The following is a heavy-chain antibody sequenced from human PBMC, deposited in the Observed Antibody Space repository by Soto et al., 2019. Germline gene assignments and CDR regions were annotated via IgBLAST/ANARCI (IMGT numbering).Heavy chain of an antibody. V-gene: IGHV3-30-3*01. CDR2: ISYDGSNK. CDR1: GFTFSSYA. J-gene: IGHJ6*02. CDR3: ARDRVASYDYYYYGMDV. Sequence: GGSLRLSCVASGFTFSSYAMHWVRQAPGKGLEWVAVISYDGSNKYYADSVKGRFTISRDNSKNTLYLQMNSLRAEDTAVYYCARDRVASYDYYYYGMDVWGQGTTVTVSS. D-gene: IGHD3-10*01.